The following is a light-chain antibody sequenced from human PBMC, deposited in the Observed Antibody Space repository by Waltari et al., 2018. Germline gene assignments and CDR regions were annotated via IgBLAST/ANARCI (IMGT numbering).Light chain of an antibody. J-gene: IGKJ1*01. Sequence: IVLTQSPATLSLSPGERATLSCRASQTVSTYLAWFQQKPGQSPGLLIYGATNRAPGIPAMLRGSGSGTDFSLTISSLEPEDFAVYYCHQRSLWPWTFGQGTKVAIK. CDR2: GAT. CDR3: HQRSLWPWT. CDR1: QTVSTY. V-gene: IGKV3-11*01.